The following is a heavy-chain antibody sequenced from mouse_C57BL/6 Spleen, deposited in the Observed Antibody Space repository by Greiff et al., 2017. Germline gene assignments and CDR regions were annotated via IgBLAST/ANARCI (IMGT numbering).Heavy chain of an antibody. CDR3: ARDNWEGGRGYFDY. D-gene: IGHD4-1*01. V-gene: IGHV5-4*01. J-gene: IGHJ2*01. Sequence: EVMLVESGGGLVKPGGSLKLSCADSGFTFSSYAMSWVRQTPEKRLEWVATISDGGSYTYYPDNVKGRFTISRDNAKNNLYLQMSHLKSEDTAMYYCARDNWEGGRGYFDYWGQGTTLTVSS. CDR1: GFTFSSYA. CDR2: ISDGGSYT.